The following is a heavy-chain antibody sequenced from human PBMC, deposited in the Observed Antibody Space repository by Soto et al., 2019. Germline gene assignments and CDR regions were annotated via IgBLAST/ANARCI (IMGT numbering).Heavy chain of an antibody. CDR2: IYPGDSDT. Sequence: PGESLKISCKGSGYSFTSYWIGWVRQMPGKGLEWMGIIYPGDSDTRYSPSFQGQVTISADKSISTAYLQWSSLKASDTAMYYWARHKGGVVAATFDSYYYYGRGVWGQGTTVTVSS. J-gene: IGHJ6*02. CDR1: GYSFTSYW. CDR3: ARHKGGVVAATFDSYYYYGRGV. D-gene: IGHD2-15*01. V-gene: IGHV5-51*01.